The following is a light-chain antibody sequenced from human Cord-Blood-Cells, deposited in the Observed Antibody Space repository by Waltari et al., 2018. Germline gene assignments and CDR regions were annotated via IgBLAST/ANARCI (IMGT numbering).Light chain of an antibody. CDR3: QQYGSSPWT. Sequence: IVLTQSPGTLSLSPGERATLSCRASQNVSSSYLAWYQQKPGQAPRLLIYGASSRATGIPDRFSGSGSGTDFTLTISRLEPEDFAVYYGQQYGSSPWTFGQGTKVEIK. CDR2: GAS. J-gene: IGKJ1*01. V-gene: IGKV3-20*01. CDR1: QNVSSSY.